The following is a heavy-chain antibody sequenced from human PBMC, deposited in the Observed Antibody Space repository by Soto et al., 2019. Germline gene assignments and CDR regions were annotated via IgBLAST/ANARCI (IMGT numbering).Heavy chain of an antibody. Sequence: SETLSLTCTVSGGSISSGDYYWSWIRQPPGKGLEWIGYIYYSGSTYYNPSLKSRVTISVDTSKNQFSLKLSSVTAADTAVYYCARVIIGVGATEGNYYYYGMDVWGQGTTVTVSS. V-gene: IGHV4-30-4*01. CDR3: ARVIIGVGATEGNYYYYGMDV. J-gene: IGHJ6*02. CDR2: IYYSGST. CDR1: GGSISSGDYY. D-gene: IGHD1-26*01.